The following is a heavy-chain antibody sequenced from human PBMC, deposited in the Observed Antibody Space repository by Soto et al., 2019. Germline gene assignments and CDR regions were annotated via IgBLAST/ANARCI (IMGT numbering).Heavy chain of an antibody. D-gene: IGHD6-19*01. V-gene: IGHV1-3*01. J-gene: IGHJ4*02. CDR1: GYTFTTYT. CDR2: VNADSGNT. CDR3: ASGVAGLYYFDY. Sequence: ASVKVSCKASGYTFTTYTIHWVRQAPGQRLEWMGWVNADSGNTDYSKNFQGRVTMTRDTSTSTAYMELSSLRSGDTAVYYCASGVAGLYYFDYWGQGTLVTVSS.